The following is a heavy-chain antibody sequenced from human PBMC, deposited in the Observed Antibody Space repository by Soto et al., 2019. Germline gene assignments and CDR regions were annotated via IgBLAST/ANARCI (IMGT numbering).Heavy chain of an antibody. V-gene: IGHV1-18*01. D-gene: IGHD6-13*01. Sequence: QVHLVQSGVEVKTPGASVKVSCTAHGYNLREYGVSWLRQVPGRGFEWMGWISGDNVNRRSSQRFQDRLNMTTDTSTNTATMELRRLRLDDTALYFCGREGQQLAQEQYFQFNGVDVWGQGTSVTVSS. J-gene: IGHJ6*02. CDR3: GREGQQLAQEQYFQFNGVDV. CDR2: ISGDNVNR. CDR1: GYNLREYG.